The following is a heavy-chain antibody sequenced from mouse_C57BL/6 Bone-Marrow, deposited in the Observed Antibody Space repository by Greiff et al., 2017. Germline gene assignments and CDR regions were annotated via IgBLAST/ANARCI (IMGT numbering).Heavy chain of an antibody. Sequence: VQLQQPGAELVKPGASVKLSCKASGYTFTSYWMHWVKQRPGQGLEWIGMIHPNSGSTNYNEKFKSKATLTVDKSSSTAYMQLSSLTSEDSAVYDCARESGWLRRLEYWGKGTTLTVSS. CDR1: GYTFTSYW. CDR2: IHPNSGST. V-gene: IGHV1-64*01. J-gene: IGHJ2*01. D-gene: IGHD2-2*01. CDR3: ARESGWLRRLEY.